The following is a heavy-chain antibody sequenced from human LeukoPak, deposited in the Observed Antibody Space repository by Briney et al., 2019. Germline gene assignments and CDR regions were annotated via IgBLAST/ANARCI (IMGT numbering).Heavy chain of an antibody. V-gene: IGHV3-21*01. Sequence: GGSLRLSCAASGFTFSSNSMNWVRQAPGKGLEWVSSISSSSNYIYYADSVKGRFTISRDNAKNSLYLQLNSLRAEDTAVYYCARDRCSGGSCYGYYYYGMDVWGQGTTVTVSS. D-gene: IGHD2-15*01. J-gene: IGHJ6*02. CDR2: ISSSSNYI. CDR3: ARDRCSGGSCYGYYYYGMDV. CDR1: GFTFSSNS.